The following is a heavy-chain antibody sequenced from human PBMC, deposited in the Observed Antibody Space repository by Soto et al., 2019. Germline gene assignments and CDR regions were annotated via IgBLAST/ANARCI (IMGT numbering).Heavy chain of an antibody. Sequence: QVQVVQSGAEVKKPGSSVKVSCKSSGYTFAIYTITWVRQAPGQGLEWMGRIIPLIGKVNYAQEFQGRVTITADRSTTTAYLELSSLRSDDTAVYFCARGGVGAAGGMDVWGQGTTVTVSS. CDR1: GYTFAIYT. J-gene: IGHJ6*02. CDR3: ARGGVGAAGGMDV. V-gene: IGHV1-69*08. CDR2: IIPLIGKV. D-gene: IGHD1-26*01.